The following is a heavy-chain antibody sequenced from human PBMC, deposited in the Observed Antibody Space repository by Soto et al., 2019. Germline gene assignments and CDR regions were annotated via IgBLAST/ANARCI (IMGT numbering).Heavy chain of an antibody. D-gene: IGHD3-10*01. J-gene: IGHJ6*02. V-gene: IGHV3-23*01. CDR2: ISGSGGST. CDR1: GFTFSSYA. Sequence: GGSLRLSCAASGFTFSSYAMSWVRQAPGKGLEWVSAISGSGGSTYYADSVKGRFTISRDNSKNTLYLQMNSLRAEDTAVYYCAKWDGDLYYYYYGMDVWGQGTTVTVSS. CDR3: AKWDGDLYYYYYGMDV.